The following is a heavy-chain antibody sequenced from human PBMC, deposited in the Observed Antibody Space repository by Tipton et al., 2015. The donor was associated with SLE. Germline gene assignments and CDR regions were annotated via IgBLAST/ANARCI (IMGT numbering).Heavy chain of an antibody. V-gene: IGHV4-4*07. D-gene: IGHD5-24*01. CDR3: ARMRNGFYSDYDF. CDR1: GGSINSHN. Sequence: GSLRLSCTVSGGSINSHNWSWLRQPAGKGLEWIGHIYTSETTKYNPSLKSRVTMSVDMSKNQFSLKVNSVTAADTAVYFCARMRNGFYSDYDFWGQGTLITVSS. J-gene: IGHJ4*02. CDR2: IYTSETT.